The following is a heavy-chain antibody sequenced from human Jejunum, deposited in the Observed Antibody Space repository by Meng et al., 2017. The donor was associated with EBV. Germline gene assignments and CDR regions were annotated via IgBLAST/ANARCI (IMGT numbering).Heavy chain of an antibody. D-gene: IGHD2-15*01. CDR1: GYTFTSYG. Sequence: QVPRFESGVEGKKPGCSVKVYCKTSGYTFTSYGISWVRQAPGHGPEWMGWITVYNGNTNYAPRLQGRVTMTTDISTSTAYMELRSLRSDDTAVYYCARDSSGYHAHDKVSDYWGQGTLVTVSS. J-gene: IGHJ4*02. CDR3: ARDSSGYHAHDKVSDY. CDR2: ITVYNGNT. V-gene: IGHV1-18*01.